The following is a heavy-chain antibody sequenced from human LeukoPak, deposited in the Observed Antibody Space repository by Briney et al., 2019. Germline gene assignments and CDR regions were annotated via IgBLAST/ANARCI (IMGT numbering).Heavy chain of an antibody. CDR2: IYYSGST. D-gene: IGHD3-3*01. V-gene: IGHV4-59*01. CDR3: ARGPYDFWSGPPYYYYGMDV. J-gene: IGHJ6*02. CDR1: GGSISSYY. Sequence: SETLSLTCTVSGGSISSYYWSWIRQPPGKGLEWIGYIYYSGSTNYNPSLKSRVTISVDTSKNQSSLKLSSVTAADTAVYYCARGPYDFWSGPPYYYYGMDVWGQGTTVTVSS.